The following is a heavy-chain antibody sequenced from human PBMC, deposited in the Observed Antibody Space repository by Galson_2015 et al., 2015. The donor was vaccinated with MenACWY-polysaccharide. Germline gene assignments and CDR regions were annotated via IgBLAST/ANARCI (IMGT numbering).Heavy chain of an antibody. D-gene: IGHD3-3*01. CDR2: IKSKSDGGTA. CDR3: TTVGNFYEGGY. J-gene: IGHJ4*02. CDR1: GFTFSNAW. V-gene: IGHV3-15*01. Sequence: SLRLSCAASGFTFSNAWMNWVRQAPGRGLEWVGRIKSKSDGGTADYAAPVKGRFTVSRDDSKNTLYLQMNSLKTEDTAVYYCTTVGNFYEGGYWGQGTLVTVSS.